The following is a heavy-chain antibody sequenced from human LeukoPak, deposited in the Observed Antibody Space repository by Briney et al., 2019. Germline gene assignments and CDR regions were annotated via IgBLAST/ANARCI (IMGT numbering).Heavy chain of an antibody. CDR3: ARDEYSGYVHFDY. V-gene: IGHV3-21*01. CDR1: GFMFNSYA. D-gene: IGHD5-12*01. J-gene: IGHJ4*02. Sequence: PGGSLSLSCAASGFMFNSYAMNWVRQAPGKGLEWVSSISSSSSYIYYADSVKGRFTISRDNAKNSLYLQMNSLRAEDTAVYYCARDEYSGYVHFDYWGQGTLVTVSS. CDR2: ISSSSSYI.